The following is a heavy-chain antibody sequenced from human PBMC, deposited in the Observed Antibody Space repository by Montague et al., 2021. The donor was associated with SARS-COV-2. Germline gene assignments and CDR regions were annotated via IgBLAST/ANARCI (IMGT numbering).Heavy chain of an antibody. Sequence: SETLSLTCTVSSGSISSHFWSWIRQPPGKGLEWIGYVNYGGSTNYNPSLKSRVSISLDTSKNQFSLGLNSVTAADTAVYYCARAVTTGIYWFDPWGQGTLVIVSS. CDR1: SGSISSHF. J-gene: IGHJ5*02. CDR2: VNYGGST. V-gene: IGHV4-59*11. CDR3: ARAVTTGIYWFDP. D-gene: IGHD4-17*01.